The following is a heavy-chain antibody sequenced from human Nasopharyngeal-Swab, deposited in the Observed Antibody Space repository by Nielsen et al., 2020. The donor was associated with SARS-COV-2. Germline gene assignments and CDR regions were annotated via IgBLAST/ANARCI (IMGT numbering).Heavy chain of an antibody. V-gene: IGHV4-34*01. D-gene: IGHD5-12*01. J-gene: IGHJ4*02. Sequence: SQTLSLTGGVSGGSFNEYYWSWIRQSPDKGLEWIGEINHSDRTIYNPSLKSRLTISVDTSKSQFSLELRSVTATDTAVYYCARSTWIPLDSWGPGTLVTVSS. CDR3: ARSTWIPLDS. CDR1: GGSFNEYY. CDR2: INHSDRT.